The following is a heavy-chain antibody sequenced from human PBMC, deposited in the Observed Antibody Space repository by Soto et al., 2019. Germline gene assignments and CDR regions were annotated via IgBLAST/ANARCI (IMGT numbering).Heavy chain of an antibody. CDR1: GFTFSSYG. CDR3: AREYYDKLRTDFDY. Sequence: QVQLVESGGGVVQPGRSLRLSCAASGFTFSSYGMHWVRQAPGKGLEWVAVIWYDGSNKYYADSVKGRFTISRDNSKNTMDLQMNSLRAEDTAVYYCAREYYDKLRTDFDYWGQGTLVTVSS. J-gene: IGHJ4*02. D-gene: IGHD3-9*01. CDR2: IWYDGSNK. V-gene: IGHV3-33*01.